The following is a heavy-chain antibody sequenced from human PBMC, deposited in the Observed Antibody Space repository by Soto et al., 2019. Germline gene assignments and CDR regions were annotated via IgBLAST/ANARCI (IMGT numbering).Heavy chain of an antibody. Sequence: QVQLVESGGGVVQPGRSLRLSCAASGFTFSSYAMHWVRQAPGKGLEWVAVISYDGSNKYYADSVKGRFTISRDNSKNTLYLQMKSLRAADTAVYYCAREGWFGKYYFDYWGQGTLVTVSS. V-gene: IGHV3-30-3*01. CDR2: ISYDGSNK. CDR3: AREGWFGKYYFDY. CDR1: GFTFSSYA. J-gene: IGHJ4*02. D-gene: IGHD3-10*01.